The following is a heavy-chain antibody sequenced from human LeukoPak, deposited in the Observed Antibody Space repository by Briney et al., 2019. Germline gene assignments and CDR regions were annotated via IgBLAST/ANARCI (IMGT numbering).Heavy chain of an antibody. J-gene: IGHJ6*02. Sequence: SVKVSCKASGGTFSSYAINWVRQAPGQGLEWMGGIIPIFGTANYAQKFQGRVTITADESTSTAYMELSSLRSEDTAVYYCAGLQTYYYYGMDVWGQGTTVTVSS. CDR1: GGTFSSYA. CDR2: IIPIFGTA. V-gene: IGHV1-69*01. CDR3: AGLQTYYYYGMDV.